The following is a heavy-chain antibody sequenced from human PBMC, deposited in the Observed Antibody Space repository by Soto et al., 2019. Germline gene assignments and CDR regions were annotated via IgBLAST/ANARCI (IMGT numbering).Heavy chain of an antibody. V-gene: IGHV4-59*08. CDR2: IYYSGST. CDR3: ARRVVPLYYYGMDV. CDR1: GGSISSYY. J-gene: IGHJ6*02. D-gene: IGHD3-3*01. Sequence: QVQLQESGPGLVKPSETLSLTCTVSGGSISSYYWSWIRQPPGKGLEWIGYIYYSGSTNYNSSLKSRVTISVDTSKNQFSLKLSSVTAADTAVYYCARRVVPLYYYGMDVWGQGTTVTVSS.